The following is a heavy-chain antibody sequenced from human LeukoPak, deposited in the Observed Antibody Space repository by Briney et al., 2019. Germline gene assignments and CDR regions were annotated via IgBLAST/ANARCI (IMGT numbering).Heavy chain of an antibody. CDR3: ARSVTPHTPPFGY. Sequence: PGGSLRLSCAVSGFIFTDYYISWLRQAPGKGLEWVSYMDNTGSIISYADSVKGRFTISRDNANHSVYLQLNSLRADDTAVYYCARSVTPHTPPFGYGGQGTLVTVSS. CDR1: GFIFTDYY. CDR2: MDNTGSII. J-gene: IGHJ4*02. D-gene: IGHD4-11*01. V-gene: IGHV3-11*01.